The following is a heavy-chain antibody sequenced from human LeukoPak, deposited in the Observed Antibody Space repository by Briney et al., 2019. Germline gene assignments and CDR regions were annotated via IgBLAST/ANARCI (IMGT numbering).Heavy chain of an antibody. CDR3: ASCSSTSWYAGDWFDP. Sequence: SETLFLTCALYGGSFSDYYWSWIPQSPAKGLEWIGDINHSGSTNYNPSLKSRLTISVDTSKNQFSLKLNSVTAADTAVYYCASCSSTSWYAGDWFDPWGQGTLVTVSS. CDR1: GGSFSDYY. D-gene: IGHD2-2*01. J-gene: IGHJ5*02. CDR2: INHSGST. V-gene: IGHV4-34*01.